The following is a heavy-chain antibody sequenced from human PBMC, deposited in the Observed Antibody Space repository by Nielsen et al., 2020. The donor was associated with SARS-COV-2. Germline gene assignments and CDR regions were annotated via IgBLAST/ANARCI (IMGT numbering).Heavy chain of an antibody. CDR1: GFTFSSNY. CDR2: IYSGGST. J-gene: IGHJ6*03. V-gene: IGHV3-66*01. Sequence: GESLKISCAASGFTFSSNYMSWVRQAPGKGLEWVSVIYSGGSTYYADSVKGRFTISRDNSKNTLYLQMNSLRAEDTAVYYCTGGYDSSGYYCYYYMDVWGKGTTVTVSS. CDR3: TGGYDSSGYYCYYYMDV. D-gene: IGHD5-12*01.